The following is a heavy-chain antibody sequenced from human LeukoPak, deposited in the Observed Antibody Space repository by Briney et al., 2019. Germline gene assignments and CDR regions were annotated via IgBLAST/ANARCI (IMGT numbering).Heavy chain of an antibody. CDR1: GYTFTSYG. Sequence: ALVKVSCKASGYTFTSYGISWVRQAPGQGLEWMGWISAYNGNTNYAQKLQGRVTMTTDTSTSTAYMELRSLRSDDTAVYYCARKRNSGSYYHQFAFDIWGQGTMVTVSS. V-gene: IGHV1-18*01. CDR3: ARKRNSGSYYHQFAFDI. D-gene: IGHD1-26*01. J-gene: IGHJ3*02. CDR2: ISAYNGNT.